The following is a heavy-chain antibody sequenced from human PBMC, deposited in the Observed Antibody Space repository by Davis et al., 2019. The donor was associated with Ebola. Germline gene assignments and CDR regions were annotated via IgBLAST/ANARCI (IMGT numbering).Heavy chain of an antibody. V-gene: IGHV4-34*01. CDR2: INQRRKT. CDR3: VRFGRGAY. CDR1: GGSFSDYF. J-gene: IGHJ4*02. Sequence: PSETLSLTCAISGGSFSDYFWSWIRLSPGKGLEWIGEINQRRKTLYNPALKSRVTISADTSKNQFSLNLRSVTDADTAVYYCVRFGRGAYWGQGTLVTVSS. D-gene: IGHD3-16*01.